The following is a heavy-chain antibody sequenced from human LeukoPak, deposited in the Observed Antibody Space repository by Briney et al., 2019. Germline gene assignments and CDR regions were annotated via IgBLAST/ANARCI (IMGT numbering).Heavy chain of an antibody. V-gene: IGHV3-23*01. D-gene: IGHD6-13*01. Sequence: GGSLRLSCAASGFTFSSYAMSWVRQAPGQGLEWVSAISGSGGSTYYADSVKGRFTISRDNSKNTLYLQMNSLRAEDTTVYYSAKNSPGYSSSADNYWGQGTLVTVSS. CDR2: ISGSGGST. J-gene: IGHJ4*02. CDR1: GFTFSSYA. CDR3: AKNSPGYSSSADNY.